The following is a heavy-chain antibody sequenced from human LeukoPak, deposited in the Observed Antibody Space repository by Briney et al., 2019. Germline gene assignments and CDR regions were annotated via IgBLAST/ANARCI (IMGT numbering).Heavy chain of an antibody. V-gene: IGHV3-23*01. CDR2: ITASGGST. J-gene: IGHJ4*02. Sequence: GGSLRLSCAASGFTFSSYAMSWVRQAPGKGLEWVSAITASGGSTYYADSVKGRFTISRDNSKNTLYLQMNSLRAEDTAVYYCANLALDRGDYWGQGTLVTVSS. D-gene: IGHD1-1*01. CDR3: ANLALDRGDY. CDR1: GFTFSSYA.